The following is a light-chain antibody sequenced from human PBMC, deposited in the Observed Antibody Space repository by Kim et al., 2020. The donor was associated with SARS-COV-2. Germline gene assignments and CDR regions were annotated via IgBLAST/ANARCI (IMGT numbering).Light chain of an antibody. CDR2: GAS. J-gene: IGKJ2*01. V-gene: IGKV3-20*01. Sequence: SPGEIASVSCRASRSGDSSDLAWYQQKSGEAPRLLIYGASSRATGIPDRFSGSGSGTDFTLTISRLEPEDFAVYYCLQYGSSPLYTFGQGTKLEI. CDR3: LQYGSSPLYT. CDR1: RSGDSSD.